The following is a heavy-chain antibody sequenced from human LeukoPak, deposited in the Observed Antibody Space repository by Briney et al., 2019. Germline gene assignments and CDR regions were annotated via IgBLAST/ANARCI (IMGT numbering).Heavy chain of an antibody. V-gene: IGHV4-39*01. J-gene: IGHJ5*02. CDR2: IYYSGNT. CDR3: ASTILPGWWFDP. Sequence: SETLSLTCTVSGGSISNSNDYWGWIRQSPGKGLEWIGSIYYSGNTYYNPSLKGRVTISVDTSENQFSLILSPVTAEDTAVYYCASTILPGWWFDPWGQGTLFTVSS. CDR1: GGSISNSNDY. D-gene: IGHD2-21*01.